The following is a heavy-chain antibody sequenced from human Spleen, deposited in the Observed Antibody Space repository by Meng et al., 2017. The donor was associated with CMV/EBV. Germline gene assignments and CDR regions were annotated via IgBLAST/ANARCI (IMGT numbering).Heavy chain of an antibody. CDR3: ARVGYSSSSLDY. D-gene: IGHD6-6*01. Sequence: ASVKVSCKASGYTFTSYDINWVRQATGQGLEWMGWMNPNSDNTGYAQKFQGRVTITRNTSINTAYMELSSLRSEDTAVYYCARVGYSSSSLDYWGQGIPVTVSS. J-gene: IGHJ4*02. CDR2: MNPNSDNT. V-gene: IGHV1-8*03. CDR1: GYTFTSYD.